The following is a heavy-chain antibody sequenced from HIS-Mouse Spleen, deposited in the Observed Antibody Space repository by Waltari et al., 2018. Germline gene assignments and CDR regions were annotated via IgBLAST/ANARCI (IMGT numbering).Heavy chain of an antibody. Sequence: QVQLVESGGGVVQPGRSLRLSFAAPGFTFSSYGMHGVRQAPGKGLEWVAVISYDGSNKYYADSVKGRFTISRDNSKNTLYLQMNSLRAEDTAVYYCAKDKHHAFDYWGQGTLVTVSS. J-gene: IGHJ4*02. CDR3: AKDKHHAFDY. CDR1: GFTFSSYG. V-gene: IGHV3-30*18. CDR2: ISYDGSNK.